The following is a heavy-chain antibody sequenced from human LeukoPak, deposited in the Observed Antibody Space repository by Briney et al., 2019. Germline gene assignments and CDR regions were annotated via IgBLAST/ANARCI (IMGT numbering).Heavy chain of an antibody. D-gene: IGHD3-9*01. Sequence: ASVKVSCKASGGTFISYAISWVRQAPGQGLEWMGGIIPIFGTANYAQKFQGRVTITADESTSTAYMELSSLRSEDTAVYYCAREGSDILSYWGQGTLLTVSS. CDR3: AREGSDILSY. CDR1: GGTFISYA. V-gene: IGHV1-69*13. J-gene: IGHJ4*02. CDR2: IIPIFGTA.